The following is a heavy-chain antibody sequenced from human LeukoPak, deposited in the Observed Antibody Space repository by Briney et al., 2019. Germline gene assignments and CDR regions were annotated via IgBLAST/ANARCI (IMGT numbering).Heavy chain of an antibody. V-gene: IGHV1-8*01. J-gene: IGHJ5*02. CDR1: GYTFSSYD. CDR3: TRGRGSTSFKFDP. CDR2: VDPKNGNR. Sequence: ASVKVSCKASGYTFSSYDITWVRQAPGQGLEWMGWVDPKNGNRGYAPKFYGRLTMTRNASINTAYMELTTLRSEDTAVYYCTRGRGSTSFKFDPWGQGTLVTVSS. D-gene: IGHD2/OR15-2a*01.